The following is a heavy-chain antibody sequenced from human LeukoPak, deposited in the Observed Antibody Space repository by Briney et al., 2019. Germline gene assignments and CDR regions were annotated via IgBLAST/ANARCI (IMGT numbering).Heavy chain of an antibody. CDR3: SRKSWRSDS. D-gene: IGHD1-1*01. CDR2: IYYSGST. Sequence: SETLSLTCTVSGDSISSSNYYWGWIRQPPGKGLEWIASIYYSGSTYYNPSLKSRVTISVGTSKNQFSLKLSSVTAADTAVYYCSRKSWRSDSWGQGTLVTVSS. V-gene: IGHV4-39*07. CDR1: GDSISSSNYY. J-gene: IGHJ5*01.